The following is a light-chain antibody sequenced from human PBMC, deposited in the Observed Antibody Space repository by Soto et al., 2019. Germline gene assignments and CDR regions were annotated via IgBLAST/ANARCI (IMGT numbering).Light chain of an antibody. Sequence: DIQMTQSPSTLSASVGDRVTITCRASQSISSWLAWYQQKPGKAPKLLIYKASSLESGGPSRFSGSGSGTEFTLTITSLQPDDFSPYYCQHSFTFGPGTKVDIK. V-gene: IGKV1-5*03. CDR3: QHSFT. J-gene: IGKJ3*01. CDR1: QSISSW. CDR2: KAS.